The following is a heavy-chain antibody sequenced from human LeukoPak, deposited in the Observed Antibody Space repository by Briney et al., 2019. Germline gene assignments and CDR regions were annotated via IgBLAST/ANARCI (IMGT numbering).Heavy chain of an antibody. CDR1: GFTFGDYA. J-gene: IGHJ6*02. CDR2: IRSKAYGGTT. V-gene: IGHV3-49*04. D-gene: IGHD6-13*01. CDR3: TRDQGLAAAGTPFYYYYGMDV. Sequence: GRSLRLSCTASGFTFGDYAMSWVRQAPGKGLEWVGFIRSKAYGGTTEYAASVKGRFTISRDDSKSIAYLQMNSLKTEDTAVYYCTRDQGLAAAGTPFYYYYGMDVWGQGTTVTVSS.